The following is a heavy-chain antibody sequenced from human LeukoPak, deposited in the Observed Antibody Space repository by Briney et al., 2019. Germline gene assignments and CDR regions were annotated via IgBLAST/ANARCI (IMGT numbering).Heavy chain of an antibody. CDR1: GYSFTNYW. Sequence: GESLKISCQGFGYSFTNYWIGWVRQMPGKGLEWLGNINPADSYITHSPSFQGQVTFSADKSINPAYLHLTSLEASDTAMYYCARHFSSAWFGYWGQGTLVTVSS. CDR3: ARHFSSAWFGY. D-gene: IGHD2-2*01. V-gene: IGHV5-51*01. CDR2: INPADSYI. J-gene: IGHJ4*02.